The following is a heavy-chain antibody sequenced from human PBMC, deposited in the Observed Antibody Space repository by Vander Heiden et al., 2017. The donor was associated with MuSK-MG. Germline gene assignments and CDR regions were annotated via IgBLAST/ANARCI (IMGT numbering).Heavy chain of an antibody. CDR3: AKEQAEYSFGGLPY. V-gene: IGHV3-23*01. CDR2: ISGGGDKT. CDR1: GFTFNTYA. Sequence: EVQLLETGGGLVQPGGSLRLSCAASGFTFNTYAMGWVRQAPGKGLDWVSSISGGGDKTYYADSVKGRFTISRDNSKNTLYLRMNGLRAEDTAIYYCAKEQAEYSFGGLPYWGQGTLVTVSS. J-gene: IGHJ4*02. D-gene: IGHD3-16*01.